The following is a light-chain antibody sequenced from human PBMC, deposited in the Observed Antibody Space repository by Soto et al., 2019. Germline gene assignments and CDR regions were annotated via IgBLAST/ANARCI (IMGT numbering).Light chain of an antibody. Sequence: EIVLTQSPGTLSLSPGERATLSCRASQSVSSSYLAWYQQKPGQAPRLLIYGASSRATGIPDRFSGSGSGTDLTLTISRLEPEDFAVYYCQQYGSSLYTFGQGTKLEMK. CDR3: QQYGSSLYT. CDR1: QSVSSSY. CDR2: GAS. J-gene: IGKJ2*01. V-gene: IGKV3-20*01.